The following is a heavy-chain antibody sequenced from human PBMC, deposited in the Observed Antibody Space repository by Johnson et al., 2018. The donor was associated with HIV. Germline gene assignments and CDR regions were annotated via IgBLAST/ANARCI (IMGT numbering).Heavy chain of an antibody. Sequence: QVQLVESGGGVVQPGRSLKLSCAASGFTFSSYGMHWVRQAPGMGLEWMALTYYEGINKYYADSVKGRFTISRDNTKNTLYLQMNSLRAEDTAVYYCAKIMSKWSVDDDAFDVWGQGTMVTVSS. CDR3: AKIMSKWSVDDDAFDV. J-gene: IGHJ3*01. CDR1: GFTFSSYG. D-gene: IGHD2-15*01. V-gene: IGHV3-33*06. CDR2: TYYEGINK.